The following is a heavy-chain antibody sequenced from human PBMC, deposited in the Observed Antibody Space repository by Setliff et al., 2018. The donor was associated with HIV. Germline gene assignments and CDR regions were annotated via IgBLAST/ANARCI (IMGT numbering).Heavy chain of an antibody. D-gene: IGHD1-26*01. CDR1: GGSISNYY. V-gene: IGHV4-34*01. J-gene: IGHJ6*02. CDR2: INHSGST. Sequence: SETLSLTCTVSGGSISNYYWSWIRQPPGKGLEWIGEINHSGSTIFNPSLKSRVTISVDTPKNQCSLKLSSVTAADTAVYYCATVGAKLSWYYYYYGMDVWGQGTTVTVSS. CDR3: ATVGAKLSWYYYYYGMDV.